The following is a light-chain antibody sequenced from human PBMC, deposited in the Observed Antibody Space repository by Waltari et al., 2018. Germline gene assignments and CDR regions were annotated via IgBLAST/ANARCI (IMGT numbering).Light chain of an antibody. Sequence: NFMLTQPHSVSESPGKTVTISCTRSSGRISTHYAQWYQQRPGSAPTALIFEDDRRPSGVPDRFSGSIDRSSNSASLTISGLKTEDEADYYCQSYQSTSVIFGGGTKLTVL. CDR1: SGRISTHY. V-gene: IGLV6-57*03. CDR3: QSYQSTSVI. CDR2: EDD. J-gene: IGLJ2*01.